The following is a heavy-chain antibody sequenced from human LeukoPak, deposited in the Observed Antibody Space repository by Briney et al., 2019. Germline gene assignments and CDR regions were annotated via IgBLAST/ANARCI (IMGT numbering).Heavy chain of an antibody. CDR1: GFSFGSYS. Sequence: PGGSLRLSCAASGFSFGSYSMNWVRQAPGKGLEWVSFISSSSNYIYYTDSVKGRFTISRDNAKNSLFLQMNRLRAEDTAVYYCARGTPTTRDFDYWGQGTLVTVSS. CDR2: ISSSSNYI. CDR3: ARGTPTTRDFDY. D-gene: IGHD4-11*01. V-gene: IGHV3-21*01. J-gene: IGHJ4*02.